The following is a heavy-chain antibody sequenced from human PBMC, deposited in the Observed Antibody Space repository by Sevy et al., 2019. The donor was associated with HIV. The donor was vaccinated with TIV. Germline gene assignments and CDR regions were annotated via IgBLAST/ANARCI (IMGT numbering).Heavy chain of an antibody. Sequence: GGSLRLSCAASGFTFSSYAMHWVRQAPGKGLEWVAVISYDGSNKYYADSVKGRLTTSRDNSKKTLYLQMNSLRAEDTAVYYCARPTLNWFDPWGQGTLVTVSS. CDR1: GFTFSSYA. V-gene: IGHV3-30-3*01. CDR2: ISYDGSNK. CDR3: ARPTLNWFDP. J-gene: IGHJ5*02. D-gene: IGHD4-17*01.